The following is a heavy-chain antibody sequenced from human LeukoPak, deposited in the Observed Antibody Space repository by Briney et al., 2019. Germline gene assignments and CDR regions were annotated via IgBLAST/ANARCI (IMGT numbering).Heavy chain of an antibody. CDR2: INPANDDT. J-gene: IGHJ4*02. Sequence: ASVKVSCKASGYTFTNYPMHWVRQAPGQRLEWMGWINPANDDTKYSQNFQGRVTFTRDTSASTASMELNSLRSEDMAVYYCARERVGAWVYWGQGTLVTASS. V-gene: IGHV1-3*01. D-gene: IGHD1-26*01. CDR1: GYTFTNYP. CDR3: ARERVGAWVY.